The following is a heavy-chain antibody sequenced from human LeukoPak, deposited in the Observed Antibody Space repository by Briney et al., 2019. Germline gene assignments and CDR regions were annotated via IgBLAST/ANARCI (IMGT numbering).Heavy chain of an antibody. Sequence: SETLSLTCAVSGGSISSSNWWSWVRQPPGKGLERIGEIYHSGSTNYNPSLKSRVTISVDKSKNQFSLKLSSVTAADTAVYYCASQYSSGWYNRAIDYWGQGTLVTVSS. J-gene: IGHJ4*02. V-gene: IGHV4-4*02. CDR1: GGSISSSNW. CDR2: IYHSGST. D-gene: IGHD6-19*01. CDR3: ASQYSSGWYNRAIDY.